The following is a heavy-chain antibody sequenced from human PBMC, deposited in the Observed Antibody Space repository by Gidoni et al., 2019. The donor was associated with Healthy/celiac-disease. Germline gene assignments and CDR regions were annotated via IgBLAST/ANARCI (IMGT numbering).Heavy chain of an antibody. CDR2: ISGSGGST. CDR3: AGAWPTKRQGVTGVAWYYYYYGMDV. Sequence: EVQLLESGGGLVQPGGTLRPSCAASGFTFLSLSMPWVPRAPGKGLEWVSAISGSGGSTYYADSVKGRFTISRDNSKNTLYLQMNSLRAEDTAVYYCAGAWPTKRQGVTGVAWYYYYYGMDVWGQGTTVTVSS. CDR1: GFTFLSLS. D-gene: IGHD2-15*01. V-gene: IGHV3-23*01. J-gene: IGHJ6*02.